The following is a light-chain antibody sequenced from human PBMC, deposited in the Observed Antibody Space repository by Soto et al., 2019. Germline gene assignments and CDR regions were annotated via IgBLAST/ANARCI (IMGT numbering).Light chain of an antibody. V-gene: IGLV2-14*01. CDR1: SSDVGGYNY. CDR2: EVS. J-gene: IGLJ2*01. Sequence: QSALTQPASVSGSPGQSITISCTGTSSDVGGYNYVSWYQHHPGKAPKLMIYEVSDRPSGVSNRFSGSKSGNTASLTISGLQAEDEADYYCQSYDSSTVVFGGGTKVTVL. CDR3: QSYDSSTVV.